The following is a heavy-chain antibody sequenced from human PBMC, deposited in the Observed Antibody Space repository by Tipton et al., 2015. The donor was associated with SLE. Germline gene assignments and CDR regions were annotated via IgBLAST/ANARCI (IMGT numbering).Heavy chain of an antibody. Sequence: LRLSCTVSGGSISSHYWSWIRQPPGKGLEWIGYIYYSGSTNYNPSLKSRVTISVDTSKNQFSLKLSSVTAADTAVYYCARRSYGALDYWGQGTLVTVSS. J-gene: IGHJ4*02. CDR2: IYYSGST. CDR1: GGSISSHY. V-gene: IGHV4-59*11. CDR3: ARRSYGALDY. D-gene: IGHD4-17*01.